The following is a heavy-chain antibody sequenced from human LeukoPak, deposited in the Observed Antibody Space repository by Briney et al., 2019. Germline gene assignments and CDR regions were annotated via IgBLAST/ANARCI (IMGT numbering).Heavy chain of an antibody. J-gene: IGHJ4*02. Sequence: ASVKVSCKVSGYTLTELSMHWVRQAPGKGLEWMGGFDPEDGETIYAQKFQGRVTMTEDTSTDTAYMELSSLRSEDTAVYYCATERRRGSGIHIQCFDYWGQGTLVTVSS. CDR1: GYTLTELS. CDR3: ATERRRGSGIHIQCFDY. D-gene: IGHD3-10*01. CDR2: FDPEDGET. V-gene: IGHV1-24*01.